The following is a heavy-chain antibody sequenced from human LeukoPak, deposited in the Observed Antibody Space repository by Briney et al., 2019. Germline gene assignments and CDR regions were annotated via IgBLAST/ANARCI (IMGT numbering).Heavy chain of an antibody. CDR1: GFTFSSYS. D-gene: IGHD6-13*01. V-gene: IGHV3-21*01. CDR2: ISSSSSYI. CDR3: AREGIAAAGTYYYYGMDV. Sequence: AGGSLRLSCAASGFTFSSYSMNWVRQAPGKGLEWVSSISSSSSYIYYADSVKGRFTISRDNAKNSLYLQMNSLRAEDTAVYHCAREGIAAAGTYYYYGMDVWGKGTTVTVSS. J-gene: IGHJ6*04.